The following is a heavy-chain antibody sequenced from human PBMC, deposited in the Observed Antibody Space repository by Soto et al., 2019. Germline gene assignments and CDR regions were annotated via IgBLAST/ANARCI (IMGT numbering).Heavy chain of an antibody. CDR3: ARVSDDSSGYDAGYFDY. CDR1: GFTFTTYW. Sequence: GGSLRLSCAASGFTFTTYWMHWIRQAPGKGLVWVSRIKNDGSSISYADSVKGRFTISRDNAKNTLYLQMNSLRADDTAVYYCARVSDDSSGYDAGYFDYWGQGTLVTVSS. D-gene: IGHD3-22*01. V-gene: IGHV3-74*01. J-gene: IGHJ4*02. CDR2: IKNDGSSI.